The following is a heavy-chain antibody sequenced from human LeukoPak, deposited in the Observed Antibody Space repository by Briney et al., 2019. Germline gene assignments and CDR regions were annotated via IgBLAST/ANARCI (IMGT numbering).Heavy chain of an antibody. D-gene: IGHD6-13*01. V-gene: IGHV3-30*18. J-gene: IGHJ4*02. CDR1: GFTFSSYG. CDR3: AKDLVGSWYGGGVTH. Sequence: GGSLRLSCAASGFTFSSYGMHWVRQAPGKGLEWVAVISYDGSNKYYADSVKGRFTISRDNSKNTLYLQMNSLRAEDTAVYYCAKDLVGSWYGGGVTHWGQGTLVTVSS. CDR2: ISYDGSNK.